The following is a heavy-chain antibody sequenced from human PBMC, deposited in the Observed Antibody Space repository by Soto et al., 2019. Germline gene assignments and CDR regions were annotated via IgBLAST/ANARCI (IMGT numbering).Heavy chain of an antibody. CDR3: AREIYGDSSMDV. CDR1: GGSISSGGYY. J-gene: IGHJ6*02. D-gene: IGHD4-17*01. CDR2: IYYSGST. Sequence: QVQLQEWGPGLVKPSQTLSLTCTVSGGSISSGGYYWSWIRQHPGKGLEWIGYIYYSGSTYYNPSLKSRVTISADTSKNQFSLMLSSVTAADTAVYYCAREIYGDSSMDVWGQGTTVTVSS. V-gene: IGHV4-31*03.